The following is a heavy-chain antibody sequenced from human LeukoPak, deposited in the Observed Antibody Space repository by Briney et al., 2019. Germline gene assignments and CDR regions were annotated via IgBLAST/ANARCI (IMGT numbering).Heavy chain of an antibody. D-gene: IGHD3-22*01. Sequence: SVKVSCKASGTYTINWVRQAPGQGLEWMGGIVPLFGTATYAQRFQDRLTITAGESTNTVYMKLSSLTSDDTAVYYCVREYDGSGSYSYFDYWGQGTMVTVSP. CDR2: IVPLFGTA. CDR3: VREYDGSGSYSYFDY. J-gene: IGHJ4*02. CDR1: GTYT. V-gene: IGHV1-69*13.